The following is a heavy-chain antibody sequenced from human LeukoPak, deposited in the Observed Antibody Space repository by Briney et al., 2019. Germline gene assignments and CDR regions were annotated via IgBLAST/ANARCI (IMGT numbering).Heavy chain of an antibody. Sequence: SETLSLTCTVSGGSISSSSYYWGWIRQPPGKGLEWIGSIYYSGSTYYNPSLKSRVTISVDTSKNQFSLKLSSVTAADTAVYYCASSVEYYGSGSYTYYWGQGTLVTVSS. CDR1: GGSISSSSYY. CDR3: ASSVEYYGSGSYTYY. D-gene: IGHD3-10*01. V-gene: IGHV4-39*07. J-gene: IGHJ4*02. CDR2: IYYSGST.